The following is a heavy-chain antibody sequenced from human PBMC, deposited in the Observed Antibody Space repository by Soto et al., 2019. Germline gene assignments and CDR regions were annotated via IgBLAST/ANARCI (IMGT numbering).Heavy chain of an antibody. CDR2: ISYDGSNK. J-gene: IGHJ6*02. CDR3: ARYLSRGCCTRGYYYGMDV. CDR1: GFTFSSYA. Sequence: QVQLVESGGGVVQPGRSLRLSCAASGFTFSSYAMHWVRQAPGKGLEWVAVISYDGSNKYYADSVKGRFTISRDNSKNTLYLQMNSLRAEDTAVYYCARYLSRGCCTRGYYYGMDVWGQGTTVTVSS. D-gene: IGHD2-2*02. V-gene: IGHV3-30-3*01.